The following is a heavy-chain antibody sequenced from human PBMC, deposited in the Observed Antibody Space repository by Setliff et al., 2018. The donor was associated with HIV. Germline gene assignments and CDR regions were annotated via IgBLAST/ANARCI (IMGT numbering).Heavy chain of an antibody. J-gene: IGHJ5*02. CDR2: IRPYNGNT. D-gene: IGHD3-16*01. Sequence: GASVKVSCKASDHTFSSYDVTWVRQAPGQGLEWMGWIRPYNGNTNYAQKFQGRVTMTTETSTSTAYMDLRSLRSDDTAVYYCARSGIPYWELGEWGWFDPWGQGTLVTVSS. V-gene: IGHV1-18*01. CDR1: DHTFSSYD. CDR3: ARSGIPYWELGEWGWFDP.